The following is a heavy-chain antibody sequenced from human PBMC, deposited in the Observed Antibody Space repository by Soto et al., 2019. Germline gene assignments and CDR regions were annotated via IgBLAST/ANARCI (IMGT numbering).Heavy chain of an antibody. J-gene: IGHJ4*02. Sequence: QVQLQESGPGLVKPSQTLSLTCSVSRESINNGAYFWSWIRQHPGKGLEWIGYVHASGTTYYNPSLRGRVALSIDTSEIQFDLSLKSVTAADTAVFFCVRVIVEAGMAFDYWGPGTLVTVSS. D-gene: IGHD2-21*01. CDR2: VHASGTT. CDR1: RESINNGAYF. V-gene: IGHV4-31*03. CDR3: VRVIVEAGMAFDY.